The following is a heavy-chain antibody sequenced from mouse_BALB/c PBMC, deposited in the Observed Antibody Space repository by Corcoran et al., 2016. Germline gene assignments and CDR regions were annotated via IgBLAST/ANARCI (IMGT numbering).Heavy chain of an antibody. J-gene: IGHJ4*01. V-gene: IGHV9-3-1*01. CDR2: INTYTGEP. CDR1: GYTFTNYG. CDR3: ARRIMTPYYAMDY. D-gene: IGHD2-4*01. Sequence: QIQLVQSGPELKKPGETVKISCKASGYTFTNYGMNWVKQAPGKGLKWMGWINTYTGEPTYADDFKGRFAFSLETSASTAYLQINNLKNEDTATYFCARRIMTPYYAMDYWGQGTSVTVSS.